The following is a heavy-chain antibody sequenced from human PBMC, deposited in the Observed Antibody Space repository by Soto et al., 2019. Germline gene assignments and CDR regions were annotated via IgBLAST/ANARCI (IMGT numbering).Heavy chain of an antibody. CDR3: ARDSTTVVTPAYFDY. CDR2: ISSSSSYI. V-gene: IGHV3-21*01. CDR1: GFTFSSYS. D-gene: IGHD4-17*01. J-gene: IGHJ4*02. Sequence: GGSLLLSCAASGFTFSSYSMNWFRQAPGKGLEWVSTISSSSSYIYYADSVKGRFTISRDNAKNSLYLQMNSLRAEDTAVYYCARDSTTVVTPAYFDYWGQGTLVTVSS.